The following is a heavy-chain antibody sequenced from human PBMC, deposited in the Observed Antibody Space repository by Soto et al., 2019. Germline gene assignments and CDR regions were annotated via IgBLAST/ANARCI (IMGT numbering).Heavy chain of an antibody. J-gene: IGHJ6*02. D-gene: IGHD6-13*01. CDR3: ARVSIAAPYYYYYGMDV. CDR2: ITYSGDT. CDR1: GASISSAGYS. Sequence: KASETLSLTCTFSGASISSAGYSWSWVRQHPGKGLEWIGYITYSGDTDYNPSLRSRVSISIDTSKNQFSLKLSSVTAADTAVYYCARVSIAAPYYYYYGMDVWGQGTTVTVSS. V-gene: IGHV4-31*03.